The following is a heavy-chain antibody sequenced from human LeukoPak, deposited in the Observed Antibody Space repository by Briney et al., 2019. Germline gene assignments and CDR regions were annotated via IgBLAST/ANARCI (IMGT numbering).Heavy chain of an antibody. V-gene: IGHV3-21*01. CDR1: GFTFDDYA. D-gene: IGHD1-7*01. CDR2: ISSSSSYI. CDR3: ARAKTGTTSARTYYFDY. J-gene: IGHJ4*02. Sequence: GGSLRLSCAASGFTFDDYAMHWVRQAPGKGLEWVSGISSSSSYIYYADSVKGRFTISRDNAKNSLYLQMNSLRAEDTAVYYCARAKTGTTSARTYYFDYWGQGTLVTVSS.